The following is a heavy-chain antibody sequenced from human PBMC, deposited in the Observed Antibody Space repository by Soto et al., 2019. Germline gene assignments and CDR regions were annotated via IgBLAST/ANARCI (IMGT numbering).Heavy chain of an antibody. Sequence: GGSLRLSCAASGFTFSDYYMSWIRQAPGKGLEWVSYISSSGSTIYYADSVKGRFTISRDNAKNSLYLQMNSLRAEDTAVYYCARDHSTWGFWSGYYYNWFDPWGQGTLVTVSS. D-gene: IGHD3-3*01. CDR1: GFTFSDYY. J-gene: IGHJ5*02. CDR2: ISSSGSTI. V-gene: IGHV3-11*01. CDR3: ARDHSTWGFWSGYYYNWFDP.